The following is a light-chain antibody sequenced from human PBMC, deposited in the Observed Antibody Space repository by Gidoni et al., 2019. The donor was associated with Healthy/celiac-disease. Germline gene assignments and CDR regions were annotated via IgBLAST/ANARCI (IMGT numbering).Light chain of an antibody. V-gene: IGKV1-39*01. CDR2: AAS. CDR1: QSISSY. CDR3: QQSYSTPK. J-gene: IGKJ1*01. Sequence: DIQMTQSPPSLSASVGDRVTITCRANQSISSYLNWYQQKPGKAPKLLIYAASSSQSGVPSRFSGSGSGTDFTLTISSLQPEDFATYYCQQSYSTPKFGQGTKVEIK.